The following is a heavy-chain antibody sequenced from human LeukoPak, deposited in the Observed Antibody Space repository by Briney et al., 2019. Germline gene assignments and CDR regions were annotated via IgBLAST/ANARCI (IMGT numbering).Heavy chain of an antibody. D-gene: IGHD1-26*01. J-gene: IGHJ4*02. Sequence: GGTLRLSCAASGFTFSSYGMSWVRQAPGKGLEWVSAISGSGGSTYYADSVKGRFTISRDNSKNTLYLQMNSLRAEDTAVYYCAKTRASYPDYWGQGTLVTVSS. CDR3: AKTRASYPDY. CDR2: ISGSGGST. CDR1: GFTFSSYG. V-gene: IGHV3-23*01.